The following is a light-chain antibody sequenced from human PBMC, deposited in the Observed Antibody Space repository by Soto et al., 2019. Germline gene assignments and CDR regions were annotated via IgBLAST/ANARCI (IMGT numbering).Light chain of an antibody. CDR1: QNISNY. CDR2: TTS. Sequence: DIQMAQSPPSLSASVGDRVTISCRASQNISNYLNWYQQEPGKAPKLLIYTTSNLQNGVPSRFSGSGSGTDFTLTITSLQPEDFATYYCQQTYSTPRTFGQGTKVDIK. J-gene: IGKJ1*01. CDR3: QQTYSTPRT. V-gene: IGKV1-39*01.